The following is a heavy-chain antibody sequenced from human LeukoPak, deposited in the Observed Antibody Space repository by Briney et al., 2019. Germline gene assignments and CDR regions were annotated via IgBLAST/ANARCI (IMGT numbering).Heavy chain of an antibody. CDR1: GGSISGYH. J-gene: IGHJ4*02. CDR3: AREGRSSTPGY. V-gene: IGHV4-4*07. Sequence: PSETLSLTCAVSGGSISGYHWSWIRQPAGKGLEWMGRISGSGSTDYNPSLESRVTMSVDTSKNQFSPKLNSVTAADTAVYYCAREGRSSTPGYWGQGTLVTVSS. CDR2: ISGSGST. D-gene: IGHD2-15*01.